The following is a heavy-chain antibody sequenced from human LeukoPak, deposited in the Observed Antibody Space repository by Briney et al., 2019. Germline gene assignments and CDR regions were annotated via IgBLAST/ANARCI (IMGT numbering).Heavy chain of an antibody. J-gene: IGHJ4*02. CDR2: IDHSGST. CDR3: ARVQQLAHWYYFDY. D-gene: IGHD6-13*01. CDR1: GGSIINSNW. V-gene: IGHV4-4*02. Sequence: PSETLSLTCAVSGGSIINSNWWSWVRQPPGKGLEWIGEIDHSGSTSYNPSLKSRVTMSVDRSQNQFSLRLSTVTAADTAVYYCARVQQLAHWYYFDYWGQGTLVTVSS.